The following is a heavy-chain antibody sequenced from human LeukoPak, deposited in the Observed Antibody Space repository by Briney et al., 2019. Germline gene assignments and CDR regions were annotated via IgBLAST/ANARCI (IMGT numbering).Heavy chain of an antibody. D-gene: IGHD3-22*01. J-gene: IGHJ3*02. CDR3: ARVSTPSLYYYDSPGAFDI. CDR1: GFTFSSYW. CDR2: INSDGSST. V-gene: IGHV3-74*01. Sequence: GGSLRLSCAASGFTFSSYWMHWVRQAPGKGLVWVSRINSDGSSTSYADSVKGRFTISRDNAKNTLYLQMNSLRAEDTAVYYCARVSTPSLYYYDSPGAFDIWGQGTIVTVSS.